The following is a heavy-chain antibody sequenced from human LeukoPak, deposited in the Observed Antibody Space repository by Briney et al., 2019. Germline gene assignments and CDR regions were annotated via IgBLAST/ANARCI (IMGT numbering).Heavy chain of an antibody. V-gene: IGHV4-34*01. J-gene: IGHJ4*02. CDR1: GGSFIGYY. CDR3: ARGRRTFWSGPYYFDY. Sequence: PSETLSLTCAVYGGSFIGYYWSWIRQPPGKGLEWIGEINHSGSTNYNPSLKSRVTISVDTSKNQFSLKLSSVAAADTAVYYCARGRRTFWSGPYYFDYWGQGTLVTVSS. CDR2: INHSGST. D-gene: IGHD3-3*01.